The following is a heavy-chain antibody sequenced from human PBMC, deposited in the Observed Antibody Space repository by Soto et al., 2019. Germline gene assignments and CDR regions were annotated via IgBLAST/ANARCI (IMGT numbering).Heavy chain of an antibody. CDR1: GFSLSTGGVG. Sequence: QITLKESGPTLVKPTQTLTLTCTFSGFSLSTGGVGVGWIRQPPGKALEWLALIYWNDDKFYSPSLRSRLTLTKDTSKSQVVLTMTNMDPVDTATYYCAPRGYCSGDSCYSAWGQGTLVTVSS. V-gene: IGHV2-5*01. J-gene: IGHJ5*02. CDR3: APRGYCSGDSCYSA. D-gene: IGHD2-15*01. CDR2: IYWNDDK.